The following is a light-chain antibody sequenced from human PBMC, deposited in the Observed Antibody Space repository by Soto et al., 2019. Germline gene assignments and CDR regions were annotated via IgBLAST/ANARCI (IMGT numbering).Light chain of an antibody. Sequence: EIVLTQSQAILSVSPGERATLSGRASQSISRSLAWYQQKPGQAPRLLISDASTRATGIPARFSGSGSGTEFTLTISSLQSEDFALYYCHQYNSWPPGTFGQGTKVDI. CDR3: HQYNSWPPGT. V-gene: IGKV3-15*01. CDR1: QSISRS. J-gene: IGKJ2*01. CDR2: DAS.